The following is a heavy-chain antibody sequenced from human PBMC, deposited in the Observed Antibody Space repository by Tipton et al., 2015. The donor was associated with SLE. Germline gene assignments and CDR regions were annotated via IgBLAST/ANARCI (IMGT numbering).Heavy chain of an antibody. CDR3: VKVGFGWYGPDY. J-gene: IGHJ4*02. D-gene: IGHD6-19*01. Sequence: GSLRLSCAASGFTFNNYWMHWVRQVPGKGLVWVSRINTDGSGTTYADSVKGRFTISRDNAKNTLYLQMNSLRVEDTAIYYCVKVGFGWYGPDYWGQGTLVTVSS. CDR2: INTDGSGT. CDR1: GFTFNNYW. V-gene: IGHV3-74*01.